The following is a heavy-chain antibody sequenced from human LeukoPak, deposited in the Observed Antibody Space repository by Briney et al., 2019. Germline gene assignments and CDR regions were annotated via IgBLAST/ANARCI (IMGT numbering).Heavy chain of an antibody. CDR1: GGSISSYY. Sequence: PSETLSLTCTVSGGSISSYYWSWIRQPAGKGLEWIGRIYRSGSTNYNPPLKSRVTMSVDTSKTQFSLKLSSVTAADTAVYYCARGAYFDWSPYYHYMDVWGKGTTVTISS. J-gene: IGHJ6*03. D-gene: IGHD3-9*01. V-gene: IGHV4-4*07. CDR3: ARGAYFDWSPYYHYMDV. CDR2: IYRSGST.